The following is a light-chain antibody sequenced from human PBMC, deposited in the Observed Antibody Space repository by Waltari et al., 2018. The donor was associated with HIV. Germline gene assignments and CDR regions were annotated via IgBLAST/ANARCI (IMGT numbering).Light chain of an antibody. CDR2: EGS. J-gene: IGKJ1*01. CDR3: HQYNTYFPT. Sequence: DILMTQSPSTLAASIGDRVIITCRASESVSGWLAWYQHKPGKAPKLLIYEGSTLESGVPSRFSGSGSGTEFTLTISSLQPDDFATYYCHQYNTYFPTFGQGTKVDIK. CDR1: ESVSGW. V-gene: IGKV1-5*03.